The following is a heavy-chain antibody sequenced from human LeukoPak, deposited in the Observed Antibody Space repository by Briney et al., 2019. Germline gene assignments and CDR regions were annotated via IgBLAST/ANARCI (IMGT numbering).Heavy chain of an antibody. V-gene: IGHV3-48*03. CDR3: ARDLSSSTRAFGI. Sequence: GGSLRLSCAASGFTLSTYEMTWVRQAPGKGLEWISFITSSGSPTFYADSVKGRFTIFRDTAKNSLFLQMNNLRGEDTAVYYCARDLSSSTRAFGIWGQGTMVTVS. D-gene: IGHD2-15*01. CDR2: ITSSGSPT. J-gene: IGHJ3*02. CDR1: GFTLSTYE.